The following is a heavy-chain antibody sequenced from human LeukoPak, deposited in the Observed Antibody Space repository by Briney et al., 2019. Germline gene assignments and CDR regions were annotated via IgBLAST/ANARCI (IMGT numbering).Heavy chain of an antibody. CDR3: ARDRRADYGRNDDAFDI. J-gene: IGHJ3*02. D-gene: IGHD4-17*01. V-gene: IGHV3-13*01. CDR2: IGTGTDT. CDR1: GFTFNNYD. Sequence: GGSLRLSCAASGFTFNNYDMHWVRHATGKGLEWVSHIGTGTDTHYSDSVKGRFTISRENAKNSLYLQMSSLRAGDTAVYYCARDRRADYGRNDDAFDIWGQGTMVTVSS.